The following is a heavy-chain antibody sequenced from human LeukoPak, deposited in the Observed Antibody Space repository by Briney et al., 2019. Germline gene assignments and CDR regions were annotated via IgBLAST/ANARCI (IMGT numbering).Heavy chain of an antibody. D-gene: IGHD2-2*02. J-gene: IGHJ6*03. V-gene: IGHV3-53*01. Sequence: GGSLRLSCAASGFTVSSNYMSWVRQAPGKGLEWVSVIYSGGRTYYADSVKGRFTLSMDNSKNTLYLQMNSLRAEDTAVYYCARVPLEFCSSTSCYRYYYIDVWGKGTTVTVSS. CDR1: GFTVSSNY. CDR2: IYSGGRT. CDR3: ARVPLEFCSSTSCYRYYYIDV.